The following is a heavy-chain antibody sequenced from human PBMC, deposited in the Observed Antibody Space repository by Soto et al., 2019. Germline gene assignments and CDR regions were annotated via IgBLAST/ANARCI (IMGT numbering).Heavy chain of an antibody. V-gene: IGHV3-23*01. J-gene: IGHJ4*02. CDR1: GFTFSSYA. CDR3: AKDWQLWFGELSRLDY. D-gene: IGHD3-10*01. CDR2: ISGSGGST. Sequence: PGGSLRLSCAASGFTFSSYAMSWVRQAPGKGLEWVSAISGSGGSTYYADSVKGRFTISRDNSKNTLYLQMNSLRAEDTAVYYCAKDWQLWFGELSRLDYWGQGTLVTVSS.